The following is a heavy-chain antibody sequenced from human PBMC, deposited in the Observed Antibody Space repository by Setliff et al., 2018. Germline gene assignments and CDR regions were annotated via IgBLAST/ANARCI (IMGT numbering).Heavy chain of an antibody. V-gene: IGHV5-51*01. CDR1: GYSFTRYW. CDR2: IYPGDSDT. D-gene: IGHD3-10*02. Sequence: PGESLKISCKGSGYSFTRYWIGWVRQMPGKGLEWMGIIYPGDSDTRYSPSFQGQVTISADKSISTAYLQWRSLKASDTAMYYCARMFGAGHRGWLNMDVWGKGTTVTVSS. CDR3: ARMFGAGHRGWLNMDV. J-gene: IGHJ6*03.